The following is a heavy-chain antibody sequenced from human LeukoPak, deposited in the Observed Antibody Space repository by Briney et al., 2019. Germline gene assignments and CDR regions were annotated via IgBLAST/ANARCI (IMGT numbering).Heavy chain of an antibody. J-gene: IGHJ4*02. CDR2: ISGSGGST. CDR1: GFTFSSYA. CDR3: AKDRGQLVHPNYGDTGGN. V-gene: IGHV3-23*01. Sequence: PGGSLRLSCAASGFTFSSYAMSWVRQAPGKGLEWVSAISGSGGSTYYADSVKGRFTISRDNSKNTLYLQMNSLRAEDTAVYYCAKDRGQLVHPNYGDTGGNWGQGTLVTVSS. D-gene: IGHD4-17*01.